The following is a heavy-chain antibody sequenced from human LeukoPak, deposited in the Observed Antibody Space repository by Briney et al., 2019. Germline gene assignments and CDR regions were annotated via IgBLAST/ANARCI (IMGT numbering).Heavy chain of an antibody. V-gene: IGHV3-23*01. CDR3: AKGLLSADY. J-gene: IGHJ4*02. CDR1: GFTFSSYA. D-gene: IGHD2/OR15-2a*01. CDR2: ISASGGVT. Sequence: PGGSLRLSCAASGFTFSSYAMNWVRQAPGKGLEWVSIISASGGVTYYADFVKGRFIISRDNSKNTLYLQMNSLRAEDTAVYYCAKGLLSADYWGQGTLVTVSS.